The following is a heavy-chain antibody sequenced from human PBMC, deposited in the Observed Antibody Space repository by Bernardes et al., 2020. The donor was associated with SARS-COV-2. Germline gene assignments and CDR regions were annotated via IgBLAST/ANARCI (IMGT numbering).Heavy chain of an antibody. Sequence: SETLSLTCTVSGGSISAYYWSWFRQPPGKGLEWIGYLYYTGSTNYNPSLQSRVTISVDTSKNQFSLKLTSVTAADTAVYYCAREAYFGSGTYYSFLDNWGQGTLVTVSS. D-gene: IGHD3-10*01. CDR3: AREAYFGSGTYYSFLDN. J-gene: IGHJ4*02. CDR1: GGSISAYY. CDR2: LYYTGST. V-gene: IGHV4-59*01.